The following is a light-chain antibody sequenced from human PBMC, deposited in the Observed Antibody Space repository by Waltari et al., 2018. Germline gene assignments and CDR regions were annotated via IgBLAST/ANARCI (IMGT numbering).Light chain of an antibody. J-gene: IGKJ2*03. CDR2: DAS. CDR3: HQYNSYSQS. Sequence: EIVMTQSPATLSVSPGERATLSCRASQSVSSNLAWYQQKPGQPLRLLIFDASRRATGIPARFSGSGSGTEFTLTISSLQPDDFATYYCHQYNSYSQSFGQGTKLEIK. CDR1: QSVSSN. V-gene: IGKV3-15*01.